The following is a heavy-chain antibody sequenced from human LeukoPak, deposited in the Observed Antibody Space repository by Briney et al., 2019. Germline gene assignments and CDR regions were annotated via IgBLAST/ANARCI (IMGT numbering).Heavy chain of an antibody. CDR1: GYSFTSYW. J-gene: IGHJ6*04. CDR3: ARQGYEYQPFEMDV. V-gene: IGHV5-51*01. CDR2: IYPGDSDT. Sequence: GESLKISCKGSGYSFTSYWIGWVRQMPGKGLEWMRIIYPGDSDTRYSPSFQGQVTISADKSISTAYLQWSSLKASDTAMYYCARQGYEYQPFEMDVWAKGPRSPSPQ. D-gene: IGHD2-2*01.